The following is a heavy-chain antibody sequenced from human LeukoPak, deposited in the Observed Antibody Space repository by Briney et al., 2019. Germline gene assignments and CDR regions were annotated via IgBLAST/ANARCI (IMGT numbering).Heavy chain of an antibody. Sequence: ASVNVSCSASGYTFTSYGISWVRQAPGQGREWMGWISAYNGNTNYAQKLQGRVTMTTDTSTSTAYMELRSLRSDDTAVYYCARDGLWQIGRELRLWGQGPLLSLFS. CDR2: ISAYNGNT. CDR1: GYTFTSYG. V-gene: IGHV1-18*01. J-gene: IGHJ1*01. D-gene: IGHD1-26*01. CDR3: ARDGLWQIGRELRL.